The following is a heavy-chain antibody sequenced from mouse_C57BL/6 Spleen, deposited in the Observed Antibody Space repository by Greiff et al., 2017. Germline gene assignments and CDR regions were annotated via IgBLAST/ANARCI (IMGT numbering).Heavy chain of an antibody. J-gene: IGHJ3*01. CDR1: GYTFTSYW. CDR3: ARRSNWDEAY. Sequence: QVQLQQPGAELVKPGASVKLSCKASGYTFTSYWMQWVKQRPGQGLEWIGEIDPSDSYTNYNQKFKSKATLTVDTSSSTAYMQLSSLTSEDSAVYYCARRSNWDEAYWGQGTLVTVSA. CDR2: IDPSDSYT. D-gene: IGHD4-1*01. V-gene: IGHV1-50*01.